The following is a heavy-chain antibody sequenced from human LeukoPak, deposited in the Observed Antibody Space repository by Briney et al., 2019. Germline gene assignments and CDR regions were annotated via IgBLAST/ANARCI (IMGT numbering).Heavy chain of an antibody. V-gene: IGHV4-39*01. Sequence: SETLSLTCTVSGGAISSSSYYWGWIRQPPGKGLEWIGTIYYSGSTQYNPSLDSRVTMSVDTSKNQFSLKLTSVTAADTAVYYCASRWGKTPNWFDPWGQGTLVTVSS. CDR2: IYYSGST. J-gene: IGHJ5*02. CDR1: GGAISSSSYY. CDR3: ASRWGKTPNWFDP. D-gene: IGHD3-16*01.